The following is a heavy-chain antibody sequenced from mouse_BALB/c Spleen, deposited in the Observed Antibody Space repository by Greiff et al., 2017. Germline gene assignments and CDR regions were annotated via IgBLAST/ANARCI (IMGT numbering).Heavy chain of an antibody. Sequence: EVKLVESGGDLVKPGGSLKLSCAASGFTFSSYGMSWVRQTPDKRLEWVATISSGGSYTYYPDSVKGRFTISRDNAKNTLYLQMSSLKSEDTAMYYCARTNRYEGDYWGQGTSVTVSS. J-gene: IGHJ4*01. D-gene: IGHD2-14*01. CDR3: ARTNRYEGDY. V-gene: IGHV5-6*02. CDR1: GFTFSSYG. CDR2: ISSGGSYT.